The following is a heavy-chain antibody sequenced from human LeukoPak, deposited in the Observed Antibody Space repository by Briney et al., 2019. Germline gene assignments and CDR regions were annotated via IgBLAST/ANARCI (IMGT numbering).Heavy chain of an antibody. Sequence: PGGSLRLSCAVSGFTFSNYGMHWVRQAPGKGLEWVAFIRYNGNNKYYADSVKGRFTISRGNSKNMLYVQMNSLRTEDTAVYYCAKDRGYSSAWYVMGLDYWGQGTLVTVSS. V-gene: IGHV3-30*02. CDR2: IRYNGNNK. CDR3: AKDRGYSSAWYVMGLDY. D-gene: IGHD6-19*01. CDR1: GFTFSNYG. J-gene: IGHJ4*02.